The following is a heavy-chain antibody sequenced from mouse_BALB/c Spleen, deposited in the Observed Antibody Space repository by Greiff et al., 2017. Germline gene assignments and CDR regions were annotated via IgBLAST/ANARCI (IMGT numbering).Heavy chain of an antibody. D-gene: IGHD2-14*01. J-gene: IGHJ2*01. CDR1: GYTFTDYY. CDR2: IYPGSGNT. V-gene: IGHV1-77*01. Sequence: QVQLQQSGAELARPGASVKLSCKASGYTFTDYYINWVKQRTGQGLEWIGEIYPGSGNTYYNEKFKGKATLTADKSSSTAYMQLSSLTSEDSAVYFCARGGRYDDFDYWGQGTTLTVSS. CDR3: ARGGRYDDFDY.